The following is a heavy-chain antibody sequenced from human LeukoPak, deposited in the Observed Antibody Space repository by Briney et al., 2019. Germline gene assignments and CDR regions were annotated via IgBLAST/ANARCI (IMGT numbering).Heavy chain of an antibody. CDR2: INTNTGNP. D-gene: IGHD6-19*01. Sequence: ASVKVSCKASGYIFTSYAMNWVRQAPGQGLEWMGWINTNTGNPTYAQGFTGRFVFSLDTSVSTAYLQISSLKAEDTAVYYCARDLEWLVQNDAFDIWGQGTMVTVSS. J-gene: IGHJ3*02. V-gene: IGHV7-4-1*02. CDR1: GYIFTSYA. CDR3: ARDLEWLVQNDAFDI.